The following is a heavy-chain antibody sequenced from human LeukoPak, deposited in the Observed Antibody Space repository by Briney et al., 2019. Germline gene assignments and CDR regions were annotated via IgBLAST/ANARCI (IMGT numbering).Heavy chain of an antibody. D-gene: IGHD3-22*01. CDR3: AKVRDTSSYFYYLDS. CDR2: ISYSGGT. CDR1: GGSISSYY. V-gene: IGHV4-59*01. J-gene: IGHJ4*02. Sequence: NSSETLSLTCTASGGSISSYYWSWIRQPPGKGLEWIGDISYSGGTNYNPSLKSRVSISMDTSNNQFSLKLSSVTAADTAVFYCAKVRDTSSYFYYLDSWGQGTLVTVSS.